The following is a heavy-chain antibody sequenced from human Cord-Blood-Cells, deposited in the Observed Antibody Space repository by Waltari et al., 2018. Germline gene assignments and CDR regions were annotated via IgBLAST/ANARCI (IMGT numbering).Heavy chain of an antibody. V-gene: IGHV4-39*01. CDR2: IYYSAST. Sequence: QLQLQESGPGLVKPSETLSLTCTVSGGSISSSSYYWGWIRQPPGKGLEWIGSIYYSASTYYNPSLKSLVTISVDTSKNQCSLKLSSVTAADTAVYYCARRRVDGSDYWGQGTLVTVSA. J-gene: IGHJ4*02. CDR1: GGSISSSSYY. CDR3: ARRRVDGSDY. D-gene: IGHD2-15*01.